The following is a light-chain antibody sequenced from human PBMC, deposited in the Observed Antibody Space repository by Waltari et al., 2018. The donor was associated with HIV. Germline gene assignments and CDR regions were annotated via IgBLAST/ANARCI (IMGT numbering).Light chain of an antibody. Sequence: SALTQPASVSGSPGQSITISCTGSSSAVGSYSYVSWYQQHPGKAPKLIIYAVNYRPSGVSNRFSGSKSGNTASLTISGLQAEDEADYYCNSYTSISTWVFGGGTKLTVL. CDR3: NSYTSISTWV. CDR2: AVN. V-gene: IGLV2-14*01. CDR1: SSAVGSYSY. J-gene: IGLJ3*02.